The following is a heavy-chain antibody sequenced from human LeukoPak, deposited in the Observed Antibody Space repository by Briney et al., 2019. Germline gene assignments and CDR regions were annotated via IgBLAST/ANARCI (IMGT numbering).Heavy chain of an antibody. J-gene: IGHJ6*03. CDR2: IYYSGST. CDR3: ARAHGYYDFWSGPHYYYYYMDV. CDR1: GGSISSYY. D-gene: IGHD3-3*01. V-gene: IGHV4-59*01. Sequence: SETLSLTCTVSGGSISSYYWSWIRQPPGKGLEWIGYIYYSGSTNYNPSLKSRVTISVDTSKNQFSLKLSSVTAADTAVYYCARAHGYYDFWSGPHYYYYYMDVWGKGTTVIISS.